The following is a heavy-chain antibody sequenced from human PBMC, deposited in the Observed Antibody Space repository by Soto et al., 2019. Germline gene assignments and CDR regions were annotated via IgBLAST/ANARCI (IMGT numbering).Heavy chain of an antibody. Sequence: VQLVESGGGLVQPGGSLRLSCAASGFTFSSYAMHWVRQAPGKGLEYVSAISSNGGSTYYANSVKGRFTISRDNSKNTLYLQMGSLRAEDMAVYYCARAYDYGDYLFGYWGQGTLVTVSS. CDR3: ARAYDYGDYLFGY. CDR1: GFTFSSYA. CDR2: ISSNGGST. V-gene: IGHV3-64*01. J-gene: IGHJ4*02. D-gene: IGHD4-17*01.